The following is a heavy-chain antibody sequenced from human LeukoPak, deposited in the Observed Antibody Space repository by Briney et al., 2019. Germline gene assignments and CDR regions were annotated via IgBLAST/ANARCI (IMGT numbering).Heavy chain of an antibody. D-gene: IGHD2-2*01. Sequence: SETLSLTCTVSGGSMNGYYWSWIRQTAGKGLEWIGRVYSSGNTNYAPPLQSRVTMSIDTSNNHFSLRLNFVTAADTAIYYCARTLVPGVRGAFDIWGRGTMVTVSS. CDR3: ARTLVPGVRGAFDI. CDR2: VYSSGNT. CDR1: GGSMNGYY. J-gene: IGHJ3*02. V-gene: IGHV4-4*07.